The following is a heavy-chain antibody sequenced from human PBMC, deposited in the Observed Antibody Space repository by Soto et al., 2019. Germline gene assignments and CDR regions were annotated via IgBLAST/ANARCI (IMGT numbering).Heavy chain of an antibody. CDR1: GYSFAGYW. V-gene: IGHV5-10-1*01. Sequence: PGESLKISCKGSGYSFAGYWITWVRQKPGKGLEWMGRIDPSDSQTYYSPSFRGHVTISATKSITTVFLQWSSLRASDTAMYYCARQIYDSDNGPNFQYYFDSWGQGTQVTVSS. J-gene: IGHJ4*02. CDR3: ARQIYDSDNGPNFQYYFDS. CDR2: IDPSDSQT. D-gene: IGHD3-22*01.